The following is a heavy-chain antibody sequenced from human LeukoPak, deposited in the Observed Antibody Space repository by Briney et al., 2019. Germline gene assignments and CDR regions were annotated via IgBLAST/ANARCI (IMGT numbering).Heavy chain of an antibody. CDR3: ARRRDERGYKDIFDI. Sequence: AGESLKISCKGSGYSFTNYWIGWVRQMPGKGLDWMGIVYPGDSDTKYSPSFQGQVTISADKSISTAYLQWSSLKASDTAMYYCARRRDERGYKDIFDIWGQGTMVTVSS. D-gene: IGHD5-18*01. CDR1: GYSFTNYW. CDR2: VYPGDSDT. V-gene: IGHV5-51*01. J-gene: IGHJ3*02.